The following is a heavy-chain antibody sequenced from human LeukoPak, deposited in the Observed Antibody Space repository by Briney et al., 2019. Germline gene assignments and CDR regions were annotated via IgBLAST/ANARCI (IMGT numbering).Heavy chain of an antibody. CDR2: IYYSGST. CDR1: GGSISSSSYH. CDR3: ARRLPHSSVNKRGPDY. V-gene: IGHV4-39*01. D-gene: IGHD6-19*01. J-gene: IGHJ4*02. Sequence: SETLSLTCTVSGGSISSSSYHWGWIRQPPGKGLEWIGNIYYSGSTYYNPSLQSRVTISVDTSKNQFSLRLSSVTAADTAVYYCARRLPHSSVNKRGPDYWGQGTLVTVSS.